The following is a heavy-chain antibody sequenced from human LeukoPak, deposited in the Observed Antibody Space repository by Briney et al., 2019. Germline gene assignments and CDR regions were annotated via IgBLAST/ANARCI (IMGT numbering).Heavy chain of an antibody. V-gene: IGHV4-4*07. CDR3: ARVESDGSYFDY. Sequence: PSETLSLTCTVSGGSMTNYYWSWIRQPAGKGLEWIGRMYFSGRTHYNPSLKSRVTMSVDTSKNQFSLKVSSVTAADTAVYYCARVESDGSYFDYWGQGTLVTVSS. CDR2: MYFSGRT. D-gene: IGHD1-26*01. CDR1: GGSMTNYY. J-gene: IGHJ4*02.